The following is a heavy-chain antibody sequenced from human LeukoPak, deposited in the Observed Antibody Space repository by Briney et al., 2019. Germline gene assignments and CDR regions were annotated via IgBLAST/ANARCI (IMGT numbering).Heavy chain of an antibody. Sequence: GGSLRLSCAASGFTLSSYGMHWVRQAPGKGPEWVAFIRYDGSNKYYADSVKGRFTISRDNSKNTLYLQMNSLRAEDTAVYYCAKVRDYSNSPLEDWGRGTLVTVSS. V-gene: IGHV3-30*02. CDR1: GFTLSSYG. D-gene: IGHD4-11*01. CDR2: IRYDGSNK. J-gene: IGHJ4*02. CDR3: AKVRDYSNSPLED.